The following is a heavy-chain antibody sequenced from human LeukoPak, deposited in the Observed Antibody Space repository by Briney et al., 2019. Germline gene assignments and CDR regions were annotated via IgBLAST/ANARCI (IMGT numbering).Heavy chain of an antibody. V-gene: IGHV3-13*04. D-gene: IGHD2-15*01. CDR1: GFTFSSYD. CDR2: IATAGDK. Sequence: TGGSLRLSCAASGFTFSSYDMHWVRQTTGGGLEWVSAIATAGDKYYSDSVKGRFTIFRENAKNSLYLQMNSLRAEDTAVYYCARDCSGGSCYSVTTEARAFDIWGQGTMVTVSS. J-gene: IGHJ3*02. CDR3: ARDCSGGSCYSVTTEARAFDI.